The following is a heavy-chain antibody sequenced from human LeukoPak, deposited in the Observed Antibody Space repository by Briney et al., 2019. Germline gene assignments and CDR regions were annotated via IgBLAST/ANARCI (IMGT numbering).Heavy chain of an antibody. V-gene: IGHV4-39*01. Sequence: SETLSLTCTVSVGSINSSSYYWGWIRQPPGKGLEWIGSIYYSGSTYYNPSLKSRVTISVDTSKNQFSLKLSSVTAADTAVYYCARPPLDFGMDVWGQGTTVTVSS. CDR2: IYYSGST. CDR1: VGSINSSSYY. CDR3: ARPPLDFGMDV. J-gene: IGHJ6*02.